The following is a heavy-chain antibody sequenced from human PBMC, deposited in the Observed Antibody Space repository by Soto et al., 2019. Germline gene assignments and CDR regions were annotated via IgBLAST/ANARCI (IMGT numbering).Heavy chain of an antibody. J-gene: IGHJ4*02. V-gene: IGHV3-9*01. CDR3: VRGGYSGCYYPFF. D-gene: IGHD1-26*01. CDR2: INWNSGSI. Sequence: PGGSLRLSCAASGFTFDDYAMHWVRQVPGKGLEWVSGINWNSGSIGYGDSVKGRFAISRDNAKNSLHLQMNSLSAEDTAFYYCVRGGYSGCYYPFFWGQGALVTVSS. CDR1: GFTFDDYA.